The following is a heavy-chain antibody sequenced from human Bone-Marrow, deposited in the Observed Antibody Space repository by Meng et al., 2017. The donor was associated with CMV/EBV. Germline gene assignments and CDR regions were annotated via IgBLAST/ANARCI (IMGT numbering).Heavy chain of an antibody. CDR3: ARTQDCSSTSCYLDAFDI. J-gene: IGHJ3*02. CDR1: GGTFSSYA. D-gene: IGHD2-2*01. Sequence: SVKVSCKASGGTFSSYAISWVRQAPGQGLEWMGGIIPIFGTANYAQKFQGRVTITTDESTSTAYMELSSLRSEDTAVYYCARTQDCSSTSCYLDAFDIWVQGTMVTVSS. CDR2: IIPIFGTA. V-gene: IGHV1-69*05.